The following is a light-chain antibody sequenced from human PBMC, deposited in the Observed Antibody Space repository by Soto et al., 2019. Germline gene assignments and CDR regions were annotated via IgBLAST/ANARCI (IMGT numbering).Light chain of an antibody. Sequence: DIQMTQSPSTLSASVGDRVTIPCRASQSISSWLAWYQQKPGKAPKRLIYKASSLESGVPSRFSVSGSGTEFTLTISSLQPDDFATYYCQQYNSYRRTFGQGTKVEIK. CDR1: QSISSW. CDR3: QQYNSYRRT. CDR2: KAS. J-gene: IGKJ1*01. V-gene: IGKV1-5*03.